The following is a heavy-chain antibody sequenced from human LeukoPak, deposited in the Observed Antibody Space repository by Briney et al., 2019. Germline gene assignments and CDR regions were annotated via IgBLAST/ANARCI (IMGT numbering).Heavy chain of an antibody. Sequence: PGGSLRLSCAASGFTFSDYYMSWIRQAPGKGLEWVSYISSSGSTIYYADPVKGRFTISRDNAKNSLYLQMNSLRAEDTAVYYCARAKQQLVRSLDYWGQGTLVTVSS. V-gene: IGHV3-11*01. CDR1: GFTFSDYY. D-gene: IGHD6-13*01. CDR2: ISSSGSTI. J-gene: IGHJ4*02. CDR3: ARAKQQLVRSLDY.